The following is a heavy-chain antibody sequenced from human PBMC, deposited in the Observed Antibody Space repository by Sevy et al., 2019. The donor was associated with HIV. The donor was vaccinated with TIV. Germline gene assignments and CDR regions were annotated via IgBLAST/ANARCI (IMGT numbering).Heavy chain of an antibody. CDR2: ISYDGSNK. CDR1: GFIFSSYA. D-gene: IGHD6-6*01. CDR3: ARPHSSSSPNFFDP. V-gene: IGHV3-30-3*01. Sequence: GGSLRLSCAASGFIFSSYAMHWVRQAPGKGLEWVAVISYDGSNKYYADSVKGRFTISRDNSKNTLYLQMNSLRAEDTAVYYCARPHSSSSPNFFDPWGQGTLVTVSS. J-gene: IGHJ5*02.